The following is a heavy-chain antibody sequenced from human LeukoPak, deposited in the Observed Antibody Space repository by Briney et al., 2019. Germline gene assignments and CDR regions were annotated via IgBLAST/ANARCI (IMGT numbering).Heavy chain of an antibody. Sequence: ASVKVSCKASGNTFTGYYVHWVRQAPGQGLEWMGWINPNSGGTNYAQNFQGRVTMTRDTSISTAYMELSRLRSDDTAVYYCATRNSDSSGYYPNYWGQGTLVTVSS. CDR1: GNTFTGYY. J-gene: IGHJ4*02. V-gene: IGHV1-2*02. CDR2: INPNSGGT. CDR3: ATRNSDSSGYYPNY. D-gene: IGHD3-22*01.